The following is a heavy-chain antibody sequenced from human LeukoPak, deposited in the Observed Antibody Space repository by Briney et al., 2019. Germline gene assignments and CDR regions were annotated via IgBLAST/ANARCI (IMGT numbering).Heavy chain of an antibody. Sequence: PGGSLRLSCAASGFTFSCYAMHWVRQAPGKGLEWVAVISYDGSNKYYADSVKGRFTISRDNSKNTLYLQMNSLRAEDTAVYYCARDLDSLYYFDYWGQGTLVTVSS. J-gene: IGHJ4*02. CDR1: GFTFSCYA. CDR2: ISYDGSNK. CDR3: ARDLDSLYYFDY. D-gene: IGHD3/OR15-3a*01. V-gene: IGHV3-30-3*01.